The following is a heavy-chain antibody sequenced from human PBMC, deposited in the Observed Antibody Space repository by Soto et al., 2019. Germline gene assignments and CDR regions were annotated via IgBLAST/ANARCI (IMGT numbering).Heavy chain of an antibody. D-gene: IGHD4-17*01. Sequence: QVQLVQSGAEVKKPGASVKVSCKASGYTFTGYYMHWVRQAPGQGLEWMGWINPNSGGTNYAQKFEGWVTMARDTSIRTAYMEMSRLRSDDTAVYYCARWGALNNDYGDYVGYYYYYGMDVWGQGTTVTVSS. CDR2: INPNSGGT. V-gene: IGHV1-2*04. CDR3: ARWGALNNDYGDYVGYYYYYGMDV. CDR1: GYTFTGYY. J-gene: IGHJ6*02.